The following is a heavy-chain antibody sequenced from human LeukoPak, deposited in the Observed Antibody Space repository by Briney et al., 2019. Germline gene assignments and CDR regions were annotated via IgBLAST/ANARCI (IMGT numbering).Heavy chain of an antibody. Sequence: GGSLRLSCAASGFTFSSYAMSWVRQAPGKGLEWVSAISGSGGSTYYADSVKGRFTISRDNSKNTLYLQMNSLRAEDTAVYYCAKDQARITMIVVVTNFDYWGQGTLVTVSS. V-gene: IGHV3-23*01. D-gene: IGHD3-22*01. CDR2: ISGSGGST. J-gene: IGHJ4*02. CDR1: GFTFSSYA. CDR3: AKDQARITMIVVVTNFDY.